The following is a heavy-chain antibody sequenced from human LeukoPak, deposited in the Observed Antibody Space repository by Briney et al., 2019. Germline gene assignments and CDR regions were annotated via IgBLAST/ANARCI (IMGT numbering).Heavy chain of an antibody. CDR1: GFTFSSYA. CDR3: ARRVYTSSWSAFDY. CDR2: ITGGGGDT. Sequence: GGSLRLSCAASGFTFSSYAMYWVRQAPGKGLEWVSGITGGGGDTYYADSVRGRFTISRDNSRDTLYLQVNSLTAEDTAAYYCARRVYTSSWSAFDYWGQGTLVTVSS. V-gene: IGHV3-23*01. D-gene: IGHD6-19*01. J-gene: IGHJ4*02.